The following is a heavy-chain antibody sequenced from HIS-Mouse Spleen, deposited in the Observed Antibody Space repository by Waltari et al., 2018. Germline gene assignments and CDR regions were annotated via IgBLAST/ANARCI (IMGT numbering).Heavy chain of an antibody. CDR2: IYYSGST. J-gene: IGHJ5*02. CDR1: GGSISRSSYY. Sequence: QLQLQESGPGLVKPSETLSLPCTVSGGSISRSSYYWGWFRQPPGKGLEWIGSIYYSGSTYYNPSLKSRVTISVDTSKNQFSLKLSSVTAADTAVYYCARDYGDNWFDPWGQGTLVTVSS. D-gene: IGHD4-17*01. V-gene: IGHV4-39*07. CDR3: ARDYGDNWFDP.